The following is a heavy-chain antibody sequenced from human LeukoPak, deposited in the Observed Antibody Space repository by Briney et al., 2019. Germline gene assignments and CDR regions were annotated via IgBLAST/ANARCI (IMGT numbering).Heavy chain of an antibody. CDR1: GGSFSGYY. Sequence: KPSETLSLTCAVYGGSFSGYYWSWIRQPPGKGLEWIGEINHSGSTNYNPSLKSRVTISVDTSKNQFSLKLSSMTAADTAVYYCARAPPVNYYDSSGYYYYYYYYMDVWGKGTTVTVSS. D-gene: IGHD3-22*01. CDR2: INHSGST. CDR3: ARAPPVNYYDSSGYYYYYYYYMDV. J-gene: IGHJ6*03. V-gene: IGHV4-34*01.